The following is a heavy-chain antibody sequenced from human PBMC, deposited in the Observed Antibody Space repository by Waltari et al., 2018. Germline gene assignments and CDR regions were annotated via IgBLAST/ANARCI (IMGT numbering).Heavy chain of an antibody. CDR1: GGSISSGGYY. D-gene: IGHD3-10*01. V-gene: IGHV4-31*03. CDR3: ARDGIGEYYFDY. CDR2: IYYRGST. Sequence: QVQLQESGPGLVKPSQTLSLTCTVSGGSISSGGYYWSWIRQHPGKGLEWIGYIYYRGSTYYNPSLKSRVTISVDTSKNQFSLKLSSVTAADTAVYYCARDGIGEYYFDYWGQGTLVTVSS. J-gene: IGHJ4*02.